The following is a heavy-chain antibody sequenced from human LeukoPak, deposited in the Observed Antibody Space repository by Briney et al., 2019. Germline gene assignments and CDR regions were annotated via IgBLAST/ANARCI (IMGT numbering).Heavy chain of an antibody. D-gene: IGHD5-12*01. CDR3: ARGSWRVARIPDY. Sequence: GGSLRLSCAASGFTFGDYYLTWLRQAPGKGVEGVSYIGTSATTIHYADSVKGRFTIFRDNAKNSLYLQMNSLRAEDTAVYYCARGSWRVARIPDYWGQGNLVTVSS. V-gene: IGHV3-11*01. CDR2: IGTSATTI. CDR1: GFTFGDYY. J-gene: IGHJ4*02.